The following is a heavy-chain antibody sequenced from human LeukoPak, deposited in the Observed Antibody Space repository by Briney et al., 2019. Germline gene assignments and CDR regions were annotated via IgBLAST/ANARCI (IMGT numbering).Heavy chain of an antibody. CDR1: GGSISSYY. CDR3: ARLHYDYVWGSYRQYYFDY. Sequence: PSGTLSLTCTVCGGSISSYYWSWLRQPPGAGLEWIGDIYYSGSSNYNPSLTSRVTISVDTSKNLFSLKLRSVTAADTAVYYCARLHYDYVWGSYRQYYFDYWGQGTLVTVSS. CDR2: IYYSGSS. V-gene: IGHV4-59*08. J-gene: IGHJ4*02. D-gene: IGHD3-16*02.